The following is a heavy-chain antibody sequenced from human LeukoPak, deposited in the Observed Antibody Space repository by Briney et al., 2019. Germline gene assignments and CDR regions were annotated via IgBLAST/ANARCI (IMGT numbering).Heavy chain of an antibody. J-gene: IGHJ6*03. D-gene: IGHD5-12*01. CDR3: ARAKSGFYYYYYMDV. V-gene: IGHV3-23*01. CDR1: EFTFSRNV. Sequence: GGSLRLSCADSEFTFSRNVMSWVRQAPGKGLEWVSSISGSGYSTSYADSVKGRFTISRDNSKNILYLQMNSLRAEDTAVYYCARAKSGFYYYYYMDVWGKGTTVTISS. CDR2: ISGSGYST.